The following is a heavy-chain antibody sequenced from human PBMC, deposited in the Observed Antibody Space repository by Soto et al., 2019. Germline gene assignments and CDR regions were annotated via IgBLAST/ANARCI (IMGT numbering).Heavy chain of an antibody. CDR1: GFTFSSYA. J-gene: IGHJ6*02. D-gene: IGHD4-17*01. CDR3: ARESNYGDYLVHYYGMDV. CDR2: ISYDGSNK. Sequence: PGGSVRLSCAASGFTFSSYAMHWVRQAPGKGLEWVAVISYDGSNKYYADSVKGRFTISRDNSKNTLYLQMNSLRAEDTAVYYCARESNYGDYLVHYYGMDVQGQGTTVTVSS. V-gene: IGHV3-30-3*01.